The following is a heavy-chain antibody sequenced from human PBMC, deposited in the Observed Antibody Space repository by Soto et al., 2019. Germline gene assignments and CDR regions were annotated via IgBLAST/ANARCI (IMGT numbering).Heavy chain of an antibody. CDR1: GYTFGTSG. D-gene: IGHD3-22*01. CDR2: ISAYNGNT. J-gene: IGHJ4*02. V-gene: IGHV1-18*01. Sequence: QVKLVQSGAEVKKPGTSMKVSCKASGYTFGTSGISWIRQAPGQGLEWMGWISAYNGNTNYEQKLQDRVTMTTDTSTNTAYLELRSLRSDDTAVYYCARAGHCYDSSGYANWGQGTLVTVSS. CDR3: ARAGHCYDSSGYAN.